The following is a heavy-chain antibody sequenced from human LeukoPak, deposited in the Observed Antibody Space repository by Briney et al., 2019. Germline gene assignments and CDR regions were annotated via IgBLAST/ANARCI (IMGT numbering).Heavy chain of an antibody. CDR1: GFTFSSYG. V-gene: IGHV3-30*02. CDR2: IRYDGSNE. J-gene: IGHJ4*02. Sequence: GGSLRLSCAASGFTFSSYGMHWVRQAPGKGLEWVSFIRYDGSNEYYADSVRGRFTISRDNSKNTLYLQLNSLRAEDTAIYYCARSQGPYDYWGQGTLVTVSS. CDR3: ARSQGPYDY.